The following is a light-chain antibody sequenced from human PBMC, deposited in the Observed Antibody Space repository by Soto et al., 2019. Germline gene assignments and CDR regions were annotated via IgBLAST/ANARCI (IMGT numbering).Light chain of an antibody. CDR3: QQSYSTPRT. J-gene: IGKJ2*02. Sequence: DIQMTQSPSSLSASVGDRVTITCRASQSISSYLNWYQQKPEKAPKLLISGASYLQSGVPSRFSGSGSGTDFTLTISSLQPEDFATYFCQQSYSTPRTFGQGTKLEIK. CDR2: GAS. CDR1: QSISSY. V-gene: IGKV1-39*01.